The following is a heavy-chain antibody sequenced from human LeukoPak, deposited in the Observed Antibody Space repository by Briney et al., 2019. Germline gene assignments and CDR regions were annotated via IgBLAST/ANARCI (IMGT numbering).Heavy chain of an antibody. CDR3: ARDRRGNSGVYYFDY. Sequence: PSETLSLTCSVSGGSFSNHFWSWIRQPAGKGLEWIGRIYTSGSTNYNPSLKSRVTMSIDTSKTQFSLNLSSVTAADTAVYYCARDRRGNSGVYYFDYWGQGTLVTVSS. CDR1: GGSFSNHF. CDR2: IYTSGST. D-gene: IGHD1-26*01. J-gene: IGHJ4*02. V-gene: IGHV4-4*07.